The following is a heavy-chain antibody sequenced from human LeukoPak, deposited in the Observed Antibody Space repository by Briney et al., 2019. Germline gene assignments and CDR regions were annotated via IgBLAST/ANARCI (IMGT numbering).Heavy chain of an antibody. CDR2: IGSKAYGGTT. V-gene: IGHV3-49*04. D-gene: IGHD3-3*01. CDR1: GFTFGDYA. J-gene: IGHJ6*02. Sequence: GGSLRLSCTASGFTFGDYAMSWVRQAPGKGLEWVGFIGSKAYGGTTEYAASVKGRFTISRDDSKSIAYLQMNSLKTEDTAVYYCTRMGPLYYDFWSGYDYYYYGMDVWGQGTTVTVSS. CDR3: TRMGPLYYDFWSGYDYYYYGMDV.